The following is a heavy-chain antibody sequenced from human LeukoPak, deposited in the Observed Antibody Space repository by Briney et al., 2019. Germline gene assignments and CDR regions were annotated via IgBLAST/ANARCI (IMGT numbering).Heavy chain of an antibody. Sequence: SETLSLTCAVYGGSFSGYYWSWIRQPPGKGLEWIGEINHSGSTNYNPSLKSRVTISVDTSKNQFSLKLSSVTAADTAVYYCARDQYGSGSYYRPPFVPWGQGTLVTVSS. D-gene: IGHD3-10*01. V-gene: IGHV4-34*01. J-gene: IGHJ5*02. CDR1: GGSFSGYY. CDR2: INHSGST. CDR3: ARDQYGSGSYYRPPFVP.